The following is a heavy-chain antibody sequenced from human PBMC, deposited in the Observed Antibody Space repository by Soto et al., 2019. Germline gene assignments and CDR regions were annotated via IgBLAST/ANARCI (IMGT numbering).Heavy chain of an antibody. V-gene: IGHV1-69*06. Sequence: QVQLEQSGAEVKKPGSSVKVSCKASGGTLSDHGVAWLRQAPGQGLEWMGGTIPVFNTAKYAQKFQGRVTVRADKFTNIAYMGLSSLRSEGPGFYFCARWGYGSGNYYTGPSAFDSWGPGTMVIVSS. J-gene: IGHJ3*02. CDR3: ARWGYGSGNYYTGPSAFDS. D-gene: IGHD3-10*01. CDR2: TIPVFNTA. CDR1: GGTLSDHG.